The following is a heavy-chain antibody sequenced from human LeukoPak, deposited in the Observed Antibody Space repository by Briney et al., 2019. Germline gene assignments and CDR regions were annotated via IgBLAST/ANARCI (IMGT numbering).Heavy chain of an antibody. J-gene: IGHJ4*02. V-gene: IGHV1-2*02. D-gene: IGHD3-22*01. CDR1: GYTFTGYY. CDR2: INPNSGGT. CDR3: AREDSSGYAIDY. Sequence: AASVKVSCKASGYTFTGYYMHWVRQAPGQGLEWMGWINPNSGGTNYAQKFQGRVTMTRDTSISTAYMELSRLRSDDTAVYYCAREDSSGYAIDYWGQGTLVTVSS.